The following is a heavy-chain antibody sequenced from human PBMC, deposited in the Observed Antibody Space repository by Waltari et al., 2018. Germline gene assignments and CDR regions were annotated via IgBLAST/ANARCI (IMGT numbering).Heavy chain of an antibody. D-gene: IGHD3-3*01. V-gene: IGHV1-2*02. CDR1: GSTFTDYY. CDR2: VNPSTGGT. Sequence: QVQLVQSGAEMRKPGTSVKVSCRTSGSTFTDYYRHWLRQAPGQGLEWMGWVNPSTGGTNYAQKFRDRVAMTRHTSINTASMELNRLRLDDTAVYFCARAILRFLKPIDSWGQGTLVTVSS. J-gene: IGHJ4*02. CDR3: ARAILRFLKPIDS.